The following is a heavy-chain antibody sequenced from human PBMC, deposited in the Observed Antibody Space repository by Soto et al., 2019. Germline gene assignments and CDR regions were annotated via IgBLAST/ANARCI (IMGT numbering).Heavy chain of an antibody. D-gene: IGHD5-12*01. J-gene: IGHJ4*02. CDR2: ISAYNGNT. V-gene: IGHV1-18*01. Sequence: QVQLVQSGAEVKKPGASVKVSCKTSGYTFSNYGINWVRQAPGQGLEWMGWISAYNGNTNFAQKLQGRVSLTTDTSTTTAYMELRRLTSDDTAVDYCARDLGPGYTGYSDYWGQGTLVTVSS. CDR3: ARDLGPGYTGYSDY. CDR1: GYTFSNYG.